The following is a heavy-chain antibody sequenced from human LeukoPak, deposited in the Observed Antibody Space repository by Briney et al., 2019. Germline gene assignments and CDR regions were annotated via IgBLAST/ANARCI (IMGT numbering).Heavy chain of an antibody. CDR1: GYTFTSYD. V-gene: IGHV1-8*01. CDR3: AREKVVMGFDP. CDR2: MNPNSGNT. D-gene: IGHD3-22*01. J-gene: IGHJ5*02. Sequence: ASVNVSCKASGYTFTSYDINWVRQATGQGLEWMGWMNPNSGNTGYAQKIQGRVTMTRNTSISTAYMELSSLRSEDTAVYYCAREKVVMGFDPWGQGALGSVSS.